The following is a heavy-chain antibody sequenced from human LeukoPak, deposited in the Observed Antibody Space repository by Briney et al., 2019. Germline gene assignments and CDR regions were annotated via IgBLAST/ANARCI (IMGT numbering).Heavy chain of an antibody. V-gene: IGHV3-30*04. D-gene: IGHD6-13*01. CDR2: ISYDGSNK. CDR1: GFTFSSYA. CDR3: RKQQFFDPGF. Sequence: GRSLRLSCAASGFTFSSYAMHWVRQAPGKGLEWVAVISYDGSNKYYADSVKGRFTISRDNSKNTLYLQMNSLRAEDTAVYYCRKQQFFDPGFWGQGTLVTVSS. J-gene: IGHJ4*02.